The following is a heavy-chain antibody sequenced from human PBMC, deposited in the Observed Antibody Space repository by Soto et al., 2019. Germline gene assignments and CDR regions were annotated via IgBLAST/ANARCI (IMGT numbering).Heavy chain of an antibody. D-gene: IGHD6-19*01. CDR1: GDSVSSNSAA. Sequence: PSQTLSLTCAISGDSVSSNSAAWNWIRQSPSRGLEWLGRTYYRSKWYNDYAVSVKSRITINPDTSKNQFSLQLNSVTPEDTAVYYCARAPLIPPYSSGWEDYDAFDIWGQGTMVTVSS. J-gene: IGHJ3*02. V-gene: IGHV6-1*01. CDR2: TYYRSKWYN. CDR3: ARAPLIPPYSSGWEDYDAFDI.